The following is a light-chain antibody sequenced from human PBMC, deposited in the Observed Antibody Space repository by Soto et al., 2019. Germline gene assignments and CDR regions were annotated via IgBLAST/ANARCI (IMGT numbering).Light chain of an antibody. V-gene: IGKV3-20*01. CDR3: QQYVSSSLT. CDR1: QSVNSRY. CDR2: GTS. J-gene: IGKJ4*01. Sequence: EIVLTQSPGTLSLSPGERATLSCRASQSVNSRYLAWYQQKPGQAPNLLIYGTSSRASGIPDRFSGSGSGTDFTLTIIRLEPEDFAVYYCQQYVSSSLTFGGGTKVDIK.